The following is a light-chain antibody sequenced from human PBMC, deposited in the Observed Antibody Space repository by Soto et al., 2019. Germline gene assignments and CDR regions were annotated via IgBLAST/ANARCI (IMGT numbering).Light chain of an antibody. J-gene: IGLJ2*01. CDR1: SSDVGGYNY. Sequence: QSALTQPASVSGSPGQSITISCTGTSSDVGGYNYVSWYQQHPGKAPKLMIYEVSNLPSGVSNRFSGSKSGNTASLTISGLQAEDEADYYCSSYTSSSTLVVFGGGTELTVL. CDR2: EVS. CDR3: SSYTSSSTLVV. V-gene: IGLV2-14*01.